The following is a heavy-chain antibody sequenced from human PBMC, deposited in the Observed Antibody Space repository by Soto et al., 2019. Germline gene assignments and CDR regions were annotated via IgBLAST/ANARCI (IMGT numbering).Heavy chain of an antibody. CDR1: GYTFTSYA. V-gene: IGHV1-3*01. J-gene: IGHJ4*02. D-gene: IGHD3-22*01. CDR2: INAGNGNT. CDR3: ARSRCRWLFGYFDY. Sequence: GASVKVSCKASGYTFTSYAMHWVRQAPGQRLEWMGWINAGNGNTKYSQKFQGRVTITRDTSASTAYMELSSLRSEDTAVYYCARSRCRWLFGYFDYWGQGTLVTVSS.